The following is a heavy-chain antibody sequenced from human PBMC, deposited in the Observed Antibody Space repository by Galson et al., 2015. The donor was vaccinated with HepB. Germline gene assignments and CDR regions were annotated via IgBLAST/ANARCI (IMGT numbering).Heavy chain of an antibody. CDR3: ARDSYSSGWPRGNYYYYGMDV. V-gene: IGHV3-30*04. Sequence: SLRLSCAASGFTFSSYAMHWVRQAPGKGLEWVAVISYDGSNKYYADSVKGRFTISRDNSKNTLYLQMNSLRAEDTAVYYCARDSYSSGWPRGNYYYYGMDVWGQGTTVTVSS. CDR2: ISYDGSNK. D-gene: IGHD6-19*01. CDR1: GFTFSSYA. J-gene: IGHJ6*02.